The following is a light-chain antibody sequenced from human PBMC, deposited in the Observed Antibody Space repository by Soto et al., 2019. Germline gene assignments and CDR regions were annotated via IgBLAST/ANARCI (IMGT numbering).Light chain of an antibody. V-gene: IGKV1-39*01. CDR1: QSMSSD. CDR2: AIS. Sequence: DIQMTQSPSSLSASVGDRVTITCRASQSMSSDLNWYQQRPGKAPRLLIYAISSLHSGVPSRFSGSGSGTEFTLTISSLQPEDFATYYCQQSYKTPHTFGQGTKLETK. J-gene: IGKJ2*01. CDR3: QQSYKTPHT.